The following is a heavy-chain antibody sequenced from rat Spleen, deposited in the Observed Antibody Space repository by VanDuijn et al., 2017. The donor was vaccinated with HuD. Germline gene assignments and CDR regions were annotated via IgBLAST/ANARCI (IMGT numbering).Heavy chain of an antibody. CDR2: ITKDGGSL. J-gene: IGHJ2*01. D-gene: IGHD1-11*01. CDR3: SRGGATRFDY. V-gene: IGHV5-31*01. Sequence: EVQLVESGGGLVQPGTSLKLSCVASGFTFNNYWLSWVRQTPGKGLDWVASITKDGGSLFYRDSVKGRFTVSRDNEQNILYLQMDSLRSEDTATYYCSRGGATRFDYWGQGVMVTVSS. CDR1: GFTFNNYW.